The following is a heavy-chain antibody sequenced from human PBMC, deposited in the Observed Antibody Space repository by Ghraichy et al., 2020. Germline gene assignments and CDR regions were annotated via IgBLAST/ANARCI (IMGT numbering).Heavy chain of an antibody. D-gene: IGHD3-22*01. Sequence: SVKVSCKASGGTFSSYAISWVRQAPGQGLEWMGGIIPIFGTANYAQKFQGRVTITADKSTSTAYMELSSLRSEDTAVYYCARTYYYDSSGTRGAFDIWGQGTMVTVSS. CDR2: IIPIFGTA. CDR1: GGTFSSYA. V-gene: IGHV1-69*06. CDR3: ARTYYYDSSGTRGAFDI. J-gene: IGHJ3*02.